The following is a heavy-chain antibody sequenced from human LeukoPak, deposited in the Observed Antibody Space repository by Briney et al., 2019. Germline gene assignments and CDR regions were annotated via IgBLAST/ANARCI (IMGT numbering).Heavy chain of an antibody. Sequence: ASVKVSCKASGYTFTSYDINWVRQATGQGLEWMGWMNPNSGNTGYAQKFQGRVTMTRNTSISTAYMELSSLRSEDTAVYYCAGGQGGRYYYYYYGMDVWGQGTTVTVSS. CDR2: MNPNSGNT. CDR1: GYTFTSYD. J-gene: IGHJ6*02. V-gene: IGHV1-8*01. D-gene: IGHD2-15*01. CDR3: AGGQGGRYYYYYYGMDV.